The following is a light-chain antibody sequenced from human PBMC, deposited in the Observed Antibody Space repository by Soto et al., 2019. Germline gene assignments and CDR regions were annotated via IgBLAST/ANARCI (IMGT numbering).Light chain of an antibody. V-gene: IGKV1-39*01. CDR2: AAS. CDR3: QQCYSTQAA. CDR1: QSISSY. J-gene: IGKJ3*01. Sequence: DIQMTQSPSSLSASVGDRVTITCRASQSISSYLNWYQQKPGKAPKLLIYAASSLQSGVPSRFSGSGSGTDFTLTISSLQPEDFATYYCQQCYSTQAAFGPGTKVDIK.